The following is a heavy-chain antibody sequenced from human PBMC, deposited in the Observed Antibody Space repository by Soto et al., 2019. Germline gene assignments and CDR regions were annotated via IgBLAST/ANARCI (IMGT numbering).Heavy chain of an antibody. CDR2: INHSGST. CDR3: ARGRRTAVTIDY. J-gene: IGHJ4*02. CDR1: GLTFSVFY. D-gene: IGHD4-17*01. V-gene: IGHV4-34*01. Sequence: SESLSLTCPAYGLTFSVFYWSWIRQPPGKGLEWIGEINHSGSTNYNPSLESRVTISVDTSKNQFSLKLSSVTAADTAVYYCARGRRTAVTIDYWGQG.